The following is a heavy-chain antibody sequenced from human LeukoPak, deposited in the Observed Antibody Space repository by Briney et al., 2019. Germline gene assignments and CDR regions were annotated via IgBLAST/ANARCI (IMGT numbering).Heavy chain of an antibody. V-gene: IGHV3-74*01. CDR2: TNSDGSTT. CDR3: ARGNYYGQDY. J-gene: IGHJ4*02. Sequence: GGSLRLSCGASGFTFSSYWMHWVRQAPGKGLVWISRTNSDGSTTSYADSVKGRFTISRDNAKNTLYLQMNSLRAEDTAVYYCARGNYYGQDYWGQGTLVTVSS. CDR1: GFTFSSYW. D-gene: IGHD3-10*01.